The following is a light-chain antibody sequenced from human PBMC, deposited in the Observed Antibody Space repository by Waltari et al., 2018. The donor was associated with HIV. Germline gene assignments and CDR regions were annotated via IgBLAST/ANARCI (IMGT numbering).Light chain of an antibody. Sequence: QTVVTQEPSLTVSPGGTVTLTCASRTGAFTRGHYPNWFQQTPGQAPRGLIYSTSNKDSWTPARFSGSLLGGKAALTLSGVQPEDEAEYYCLLYYGGAQRYVFGTGTKVTVL. V-gene: IGLV7-43*01. CDR2: STS. J-gene: IGLJ1*01. CDR3: LLYYGGAQRYV. CDR1: TGAFTRGHY.